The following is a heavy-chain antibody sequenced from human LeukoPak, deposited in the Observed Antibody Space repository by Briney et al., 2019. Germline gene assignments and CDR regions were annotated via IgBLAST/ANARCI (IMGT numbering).Heavy chain of an antibody. CDR2: INHSGST. D-gene: IGHD3-16*02. J-gene: IGHJ4*02. CDR1: GWSFSGYY. Sequence: SETLSLTCAVYGWSFSGYYWSWIRQPPGQGLVGCGEINHSGSTNYNPSLKRRVIILVDTSKNQFFLKLSSVTAADTAVYYCARHNYHYDYVWGSYRYTKSFDYWGQGTLVTVSS. V-gene: IGHV4-34*01. CDR3: ARHNYHYDYVWGSYRYTKSFDY.